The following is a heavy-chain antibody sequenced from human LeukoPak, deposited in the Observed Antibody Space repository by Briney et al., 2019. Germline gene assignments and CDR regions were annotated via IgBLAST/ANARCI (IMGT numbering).Heavy chain of an antibody. D-gene: IGHD5-12*01. V-gene: IGHV1-2*02. Sequence: ASVKVSCKASGYTFTGYYMHWVRQAPGQGREWMGWINPNSGGTNYAQKFQGRVTMTRDTSISTAYMELSRLRSDDTAVYYCARDARVAAGIYDYWGQGTLVTVSS. J-gene: IGHJ4*02. CDR3: ARDARVAAGIYDY. CDR1: GYTFTGYY. CDR2: INPNSGGT.